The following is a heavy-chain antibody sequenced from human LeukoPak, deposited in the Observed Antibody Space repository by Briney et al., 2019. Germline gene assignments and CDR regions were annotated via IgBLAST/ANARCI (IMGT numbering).Heavy chain of an antibody. CDR1: GFTFSSYA. J-gene: IGHJ4*02. Sequence: GGSLRLSCAASGFTFSSYAMSWVRQAPGKGLEWVSGISGSGGRTYYAESVKGGVTISRDNSKNTLYLQMNSLSAEDTAVYYCAKLYCSGGSCYLPWGQGTLVTVSS. V-gene: IGHV3-23*01. CDR3: AKLYCSGGSCYLP. D-gene: IGHD2-15*01. CDR2: ISGSGGRT.